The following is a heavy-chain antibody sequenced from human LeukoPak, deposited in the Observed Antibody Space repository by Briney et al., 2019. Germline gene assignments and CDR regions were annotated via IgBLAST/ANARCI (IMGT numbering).Heavy chain of an antibody. CDR3: ARERTIDGYPHTSSRYCSGGSCPYYFDY. V-gene: IGHV4-59*01. J-gene: IGHJ4*02. D-gene: IGHD2-15*01. CDR2: IYYSGST. Sequence: SETLSLTCTVSGGSISSYYWSWIRQPPGKGLEWIGYIYYSGSTNYNPSPKSRVSISVDTSKNQFSLKLSSVTAADTAVYYCARERTIDGYPHTSSRYCSGGSCPYYFDYWGQGTLVTVSS. CDR1: GGSISSYY.